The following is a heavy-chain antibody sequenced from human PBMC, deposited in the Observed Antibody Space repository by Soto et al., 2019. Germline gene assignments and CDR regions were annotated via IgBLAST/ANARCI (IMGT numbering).Heavy chain of an antibody. J-gene: IGHJ4*02. V-gene: IGHV4-34*01. D-gene: IGHD2-2*02. CDR3: ARTATQCSRTSCYTVSLDF. CDR2: INRDGVT. Sequence: PSETLSLTCAVFGGSFSGYYWGWIRLPPGKGLEWIGEINRDGVTNYNPSLKSRLTISVDTSKNQFSLKLNSVTAADTAVYYCARTATQCSRTSCYTVSLDFWGQGTLVTVSS. CDR1: GGSFSGYY.